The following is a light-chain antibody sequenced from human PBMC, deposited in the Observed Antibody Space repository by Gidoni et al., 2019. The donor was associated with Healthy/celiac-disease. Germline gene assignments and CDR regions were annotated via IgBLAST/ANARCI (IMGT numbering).Light chain of an antibody. J-gene: IGLJ1*01. CDR1: SSDVGGYNY. V-gene: IGLV2-14*03. CDR3: SSYTSSSTLYV. Sequence: QSALTQPASVSGPPGQSITISCTGTSSDVGGYNYVSWYQQHPGKAPKLMIYDVSNRPSGVSNRFSGSKSGNMASLTISGLQAEDEADYYCSSYTSSSTLYVFGTGTKVTVL. CDR2: DVS.